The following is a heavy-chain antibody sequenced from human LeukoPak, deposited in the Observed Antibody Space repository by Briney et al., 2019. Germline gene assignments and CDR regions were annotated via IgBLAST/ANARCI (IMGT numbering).Heavy chain of an antibody. Sequence: SQTLSLTCTVSGGSISSGSYYWSWIRQPAGKGLEWIGYISYSGSTNYNPSLKSRVIISVDTSKNQFSLRLSSVTAADTAVYYCARHSYVSGSQSMDVWGQGTTVTVSS. J-gene: IGHJ6*02. CDR2: ISYSGST. CDR3: ARHSYVSGSQSMDV. CDR1: GGSISSGSYY. V-gene: IGHV4-61*09. D-gene: IGHD3-10*01.